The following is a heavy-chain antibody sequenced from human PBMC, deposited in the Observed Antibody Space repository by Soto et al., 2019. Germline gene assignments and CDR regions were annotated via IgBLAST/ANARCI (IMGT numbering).Heavy chain of an antibody. Sequence: LRETLSLTCTVSGGSISSSSYYWGWIRQPPGKGLEWIGSIYYSGSTYYNPSLKSRVTISVDTSKNQFSLKLSSVTAADTAVYYCARQRNYPIFGVVIDFDYWGQGTLVTVSS. CDR2: IYYSGST. CDR1: GGSISSSSYY. CDR3: ARQRNYPIFGVVIDFDY. J-gene: IGHJ4*02. D-gene: IGHD3-3*01. V-gene: IGHV4-39*01.